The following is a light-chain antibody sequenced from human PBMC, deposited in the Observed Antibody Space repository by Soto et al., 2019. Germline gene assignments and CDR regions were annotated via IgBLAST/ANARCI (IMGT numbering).Light chain of an antibody. V-gene: IGLV1-40*01. CDR2: GYR. Sequence: QAVVTQPPSVSGAPGQRVTISCTGSSTNIGSLYDIHWYQQLPEKAPKLLIYGYRNRPSGVPDRFSGSKSGTSASLAITGLQAEDEADYFCQSYDTSLSGWVFGGGTKLTVL. CDR1: STNIGSLYD. J-gene: IGLJ3*02. CDR3: QSYDTSLSGWV.